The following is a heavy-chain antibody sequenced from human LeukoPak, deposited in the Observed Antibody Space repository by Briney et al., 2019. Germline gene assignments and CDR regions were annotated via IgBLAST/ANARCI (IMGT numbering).Heavy chain of an antibody. J-gene: IGHJ4*02. CDR2: IYHSGTT. CDR1: GGSISSGGYS. CDR3: ARVRGDKTFDY. V-gene: IGHV4-30-2*01. D-gene: IGHD4-17*01. Sequence: PSQTLSLTCAVSGGSISSGGYSWSWIRQPPGKGLEWIGYIYHSGTTYYNPSLKSRVTISVDRSKNQFSLKLSSVPAADTAVYYCARVRGDKTFDYWGQGTLVTVSS.